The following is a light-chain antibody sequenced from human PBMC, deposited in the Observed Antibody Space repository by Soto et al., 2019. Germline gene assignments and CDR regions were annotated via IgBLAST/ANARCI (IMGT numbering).Light chain of an antibody. V-gene: IGKV1-39*01. J-gene: IGKJ1*01. CDR3: QQTYNTLWT. CDR1: QNIRTY. CDR2: AVS. Sequence: EIQMTQYPSSLSASVGDRVTITCRAIQNIRTYLNWYQQKPGKAPKLLIYAVSNLQSGVPSRFSGSGSGTDFTLTISSLQPEDFAPYYCQQTYNTLWTFGQGTKVDI.